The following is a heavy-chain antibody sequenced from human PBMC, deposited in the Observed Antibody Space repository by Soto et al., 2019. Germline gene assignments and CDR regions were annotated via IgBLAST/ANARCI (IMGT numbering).Heavy chain of an antibody. J-gene: IGHJ6*02. D-gene: IGHD6-19*01. CDR2: IYSGGST. V-gene: IGHV3-53*02. CDR1: GFTVSSNY. CDR3: ASGSSSGWYPYYYYGMDV. Sequence: EVQLVETGGGLIQPGGSLRLSCAASGFTVSSNYMSWVRQAPGKGLGWVSVIYSGGSTYYADSVKGRFTISRDNSKNTLYLPMNSLRAEDTAVYYCASGSSSGWYPYYYYGMDVWCQGTTFTVSS.